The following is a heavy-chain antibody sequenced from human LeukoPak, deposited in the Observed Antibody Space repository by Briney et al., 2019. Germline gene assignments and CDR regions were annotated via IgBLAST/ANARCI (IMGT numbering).Heavy chain of an antibody. CDR1: GFTFSNFE. CDR3: ARERYSGYYFDC. CDR2: ISTGGSII. V-gene: IGHV3-48*03. D-gene: IGHD5-18*01. J-gene: IGHJ4*02. Sequence: GGSLRLPCAASGFTFSNFEMNWVRQAPGKGLEWVSYISTGGSIIHYADSVKGRFTISRDNAKNSLYLEMNSLRAEDTAIYYCARERYSGYYFDCWGQGTLVTVSS.